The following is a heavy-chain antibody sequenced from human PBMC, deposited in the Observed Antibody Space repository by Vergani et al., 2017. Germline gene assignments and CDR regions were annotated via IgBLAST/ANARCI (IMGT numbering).Heavy chain of an antibody. Sequence: QITLKESGPTLVKPTQTLTLTCTFSGFSLSTSGVSVGWIRQPPGKALEWLALIYWDDDKRYSPSLKSRLTITKDTSKNQVVLTMTNMDPVDTATYYCAHRGSSITMVRGALDYWGQGTLVTVSS. D-gene: IGHD3-10*01. J-gene: IGHJ4*02. CDR1: GFSLSTSGVS. V-gene: IGHV2-5*02. CDR2: IYWDDDK. CDR3: AHRGSSITMVRGALDY.